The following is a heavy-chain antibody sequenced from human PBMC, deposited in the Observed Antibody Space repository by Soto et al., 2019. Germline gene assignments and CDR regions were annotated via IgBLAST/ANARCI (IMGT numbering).Heavy chain of an antibody. CDR2: IYYSGST. CDR3: ARGVMGWFIAVAADSWFDP. J-gene: IGHJ5*02. D-gene: IGHD6-19*01. V-gene: IGHV4-31*03. Sequence: PSETLSLTCTVSGGSISSGGYYWSWIRQHPGKGLEWIGYIYYSGSTYYNPSLKSRVTISVDTSKNQFSLKLSSVTAADTAVYYCARGVMGWFIAVAADSWFDPWGQGTLVTVSS. CDR1: GGSISSGGYY.